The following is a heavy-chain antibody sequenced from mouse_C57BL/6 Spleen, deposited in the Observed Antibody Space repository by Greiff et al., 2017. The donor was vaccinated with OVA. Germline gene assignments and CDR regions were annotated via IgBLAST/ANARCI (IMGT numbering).Heavy chain of an antibody. CDR1: GYTFTSYW. J-gene: IGHJ2*01. D-gene: IGHD1-1*01. Sequence: QVQLQQPGAELVRPGSSVKLSCKASGYTFTSYWMHWVKQRPIQGLEWIGNIDPSDSETHYNQKFKDKATLTVDKSSSTDYMLLSSLTSEDSTVYYYGGKDYDSSSYFDYWGQGTTLTVSS. CDR2: IDPSDSET. CDR3: GGKDYDSSSYFDY. V-gene: IGHV1-52*01.